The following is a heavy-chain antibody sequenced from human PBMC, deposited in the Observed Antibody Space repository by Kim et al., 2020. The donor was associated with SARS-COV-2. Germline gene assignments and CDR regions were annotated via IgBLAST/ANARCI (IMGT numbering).Heavy chain of an antibody. D-gene: IGHD3-16*02. V-gene: IGHV4-59*01. CDR1: GGSISSYY. CDR3: ARGTWFGGVIVTSYYFDY. J-gene: IGHJ4*02. Sequence: SETLSLTCTVSGGSISSYYWSWIRQPPGKGLEWIGYIYYSGSTNYNPSLKSRVIISVDTSKNQFSLKLSSVTAADTAVYYCARGTWFGGVIVTSYYFDYWGQGTLVTVSS. CDR2: IYYSGST.